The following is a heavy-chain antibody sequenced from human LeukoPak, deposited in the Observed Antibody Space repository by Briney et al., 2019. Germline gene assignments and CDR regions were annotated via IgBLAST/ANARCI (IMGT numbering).Heavy chain of an antibody. CDR3: ARPCSYYDFWSGYYSGDYFDY. Sequence: ASVKVSCKASGYTFTSYGISWVRQAPGQGREWMGWISTNIGNTNYAQRLQGRVTMTTDTSTSTAYMELRSLRSDDTAVYYCARPCSYYDFWSGYYSGDYFDYWGQGTLVTVSS. CDR2: ISTNIGNT. V-gene: IGHV1-18*01. J-gene: IGHJ4*02. CDR1: GYTFTSYG. D-gene: IGHD3-3*01.